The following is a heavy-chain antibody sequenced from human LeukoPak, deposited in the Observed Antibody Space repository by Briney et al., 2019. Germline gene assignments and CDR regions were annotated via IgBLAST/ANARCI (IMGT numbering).Heavy chain of an antibody. CDR2: ISHDGSIK. CDR3: ARDGIATGGTVHNWFDP. D-gene: IGHD6-13*01. Sequence: GGSLRLSCAASKFIFSDYGMHWVRQAPGKGLEWVAVISHDGSIKYSADSVKGRFTISRDNSKNTLYLQMNSLRAEDTAVYYCARDGIATGGTVHNWFDPWGQGTLVTVSS. V-gene: IGHV3-30*19. J-gene: IGHJ5*02. CDR1: KFIFSDYG.